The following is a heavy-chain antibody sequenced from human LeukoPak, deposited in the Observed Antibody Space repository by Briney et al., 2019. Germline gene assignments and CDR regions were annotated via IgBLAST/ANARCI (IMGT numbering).Heavy chain of an antibody. CDR2: LKGNGGGR. D-gene: IGHD1-26*01. CDR1: GFTFEDYG. V-gene: IGHV3-20*04. J-gene: IGHJ5*02. Sequence: PGESLRLSCAVSGFTFEDYGMNWVRQVPGKGPEWVCGLKGNGGGRRYADSVKGRFSISRDNARNSLYLQMDSLTVDDTAFYYCARDAVPSGRSWFDPWGQGTLVTVSS. CDR3: ARDAVPSGRSWFDP.